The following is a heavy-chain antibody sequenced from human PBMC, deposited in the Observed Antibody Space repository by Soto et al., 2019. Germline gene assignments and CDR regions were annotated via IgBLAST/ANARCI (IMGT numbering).Heavy chain of an antibody. CDR2: IYYSGST. CDR1: GGSISSGGYY. V-gene: IGHV4-31*03. D-gene: IGHD5-12*01. CDR3: ATRRGYSGYDAPPFDY. J-gene: IGHJ4*02. Sequence: QVQLQESGPGLVKPSQTLSLTCTVSGGSISSGGYYWSWIRQHPGKGLEWIGYIYYSGSTYYNPSLKRRVTISGDTSKTRFSLKLSSVTAAYTAVYYCATRRGYSGYDAPPFDYWGQGTLVTVSS.